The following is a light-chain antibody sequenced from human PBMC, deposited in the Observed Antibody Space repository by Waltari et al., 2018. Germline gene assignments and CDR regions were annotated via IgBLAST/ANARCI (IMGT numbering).Light chain of an antibody. CDR3: AAWDDSLSWV. Sequence: QCVLTHPHSVPGNPGQRLTSSWSGCRTTIGRHYADWYQQVPGTAPRLLIYWNNQRPSGVPNRFSGSKSGTSASLAIIGLRSEDEADYYCAAWDDSLSWVFGGGTHLTVL. CDR2: WNN. V-gene: IGLV1-47*01. J-gene: IGLJ3*02. CDR1: RTTIGRHY.